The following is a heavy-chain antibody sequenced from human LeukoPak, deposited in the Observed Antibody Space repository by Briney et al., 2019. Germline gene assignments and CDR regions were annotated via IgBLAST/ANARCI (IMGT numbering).Heavy chain of an antibody. V-gene: IGHV3-48*04. CDR1: GFTFSSYS. J-gene: IGHJ4*02. D-gene: IGHD5-18*01. CDR2: ISSSSSTI. Sequence: GGSLRLSCAASGFTFSSYSMNWVRQAPGKGLEWVSYISSSSSTIYYADSVKGRFTISRDNAKYSLYLQMNSLRAEDTAVYYCARCGYSYGRGPYFDYWGQGTLVTVSP. CDR3: ARCGYSYGRGPYFDY.